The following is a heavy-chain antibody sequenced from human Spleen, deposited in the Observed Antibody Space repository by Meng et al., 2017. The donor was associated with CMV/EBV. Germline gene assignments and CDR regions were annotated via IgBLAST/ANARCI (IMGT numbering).Heavy chain of an antibody. CDR3: ARDPGYGDYLDP. Sequence: QLKESGPGRVNPSVTLSLHCTSSVGSISSYYWSWNRQPAGKGLEWIGRIYTSGRNNYNPSLKSRVNMSVDTSKNQFSLKLSSVTAADTAVYYCARDPGYGDYLDPWGQGTLVTVSS. D-gene: IGHD4-17*01. J-gene: IGHJ5*02. CDR1: VGSISSYY. V-gene: IGHV4-4*07. CDR2: IYTSGRN.